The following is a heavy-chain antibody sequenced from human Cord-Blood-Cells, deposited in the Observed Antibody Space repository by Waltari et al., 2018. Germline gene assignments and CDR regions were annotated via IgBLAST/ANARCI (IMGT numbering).Heavy chain of an antibody. J-gene: IGHJ4*02. CDR3: ARQSLYGAPFDY. CDR1: GGSISSSSYY. Sequence: QLQLQESGPGLVKPSETLSLTCTVSGGSISSSSYYWGWIRQPPGKGLEWIGSIYYSGSTYYSPALKSRVTISVDTSKNQFSLKLSSVTAADTAVYYCARQSLYGAPFDYWGQGTLVTVSS. V-gene: IGHV4-39*07. CDR2: IYYSGST. D-gene: IGHD4-17*01.